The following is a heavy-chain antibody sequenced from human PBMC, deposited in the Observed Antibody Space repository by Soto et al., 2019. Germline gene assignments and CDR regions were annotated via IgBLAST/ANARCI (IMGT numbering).Heavy chain of an antibody. CDR3: ARSRISGGRGCCSDI. V-gene: IGHV4-34*01. CDR1: GCSFSGSY. Sequence: QVQLQQCGRGLLKPPETLSLTCVVHGCSFSGSYCCCIRQPPGNGLEWIGDIYYSGRTNYNPSLKSRLNISADASKVKVSLELGSETDADTSRYYRARSRISGGRGCCSDIWGQGTMVSVSS. J-gene: IGHJ3*02. D-gene: IGHD2-15*01. CDR2: IYYSGRT.